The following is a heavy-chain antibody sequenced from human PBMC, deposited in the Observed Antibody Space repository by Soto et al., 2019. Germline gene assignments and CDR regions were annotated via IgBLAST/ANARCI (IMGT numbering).Heavy chain of an antibody. CDR3: AKDRQIFSSGWPYYFDY. CDR2: ISYDGSNK. Sequence: GGSLRLSCAASGFTFSSYGMHWVRQAPGKGLEWVAVISYDGSNKYYADSVKGRFTISRDNSKNTLYLQMNSLRAEDTAVYYCAKDRQIFSSGWPYYFDYWGQGTLVTVSS. J-gene: IGHJ4*02. CDR1: GFTFSSYG. D-gene: IGHD6-19*01. V-gene: IGHV3-30*18.